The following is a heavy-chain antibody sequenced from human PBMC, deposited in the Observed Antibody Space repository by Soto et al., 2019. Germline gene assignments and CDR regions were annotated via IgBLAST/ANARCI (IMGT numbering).Heavy chain of an antibody. CDR3: ARDHGYCSGGSCYGYFQH. CDR1: GYTFTSYG. V-gene: IGHV1-18*01. Sequence: RASVKVSCKASGYTFTSYGISWVRQAPGQGLEWMGWISAYNGNTNYAQKLQGRVTMTTGTSTSTAYMELSSLRSDDTAVYYCARDHGYCSGGSCYGYFQHWGQGTLVTVSS. J-gene: IGHJ1*01. CDR2: ISAYNGNT. D-gene: IGHD2-15*01.